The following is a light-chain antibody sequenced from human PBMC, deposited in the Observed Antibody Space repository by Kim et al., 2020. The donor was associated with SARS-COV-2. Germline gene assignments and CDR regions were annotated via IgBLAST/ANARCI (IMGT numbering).Light chain of an antibody. CDR2: EVT. V-gene: IGLV2-8*01. J-gene: IGLJ1*01. CDR3: ASYTAGSKL. Sequence: QSALTQPPSASGSPGQSVTISCTGTSSDVGAYKYVSWYQQYPGKAPKLIIYEVTKRPSGVPNRFSGSKSGNTASLTVSGLRAEDEADYYCASYTAGSKLFGTGTKVTVL. CDR1: SSDVGAYKY.